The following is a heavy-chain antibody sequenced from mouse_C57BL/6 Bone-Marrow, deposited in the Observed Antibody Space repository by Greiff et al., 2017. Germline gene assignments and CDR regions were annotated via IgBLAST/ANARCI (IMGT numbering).Heavy chain of an antibody. V-gene: IGHV7-3*01. J-gene: IGHJ3*01. CDR3: ARYDGSPFAY. D-gene: IGHD2-3*01. Sequence: EVKLVESGGGLVQPGGSLSLSCAASGFTFTDYYMSWVRQPPGKALEWLGFIRNKANGYTTEYSASVKGRFTISRDNSQSILYLQMNALRADDSATYYCARYDGSPFAYWGQGTLVTVSA. CDR1: GFTFTDYY. CDR2: IRNKANGYTT.